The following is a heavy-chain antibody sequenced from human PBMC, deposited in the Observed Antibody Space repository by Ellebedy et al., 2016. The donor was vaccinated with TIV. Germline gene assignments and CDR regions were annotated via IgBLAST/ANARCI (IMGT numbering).Heavy chain of an antibody. J-gene: IGHJ4*02. CDR2: ISGSGGST. Sequence: GESLKISXAASGFTFSSYAMSWVRQAPGKGLEWVSAISGSGGSTYYADSVKGRFTISRDNSKNTLYLQMNSLRAEDTAVYYCAKDEGVIVVVVAKPLDYWGQGTLVTVSS. CDR3: AKDEGVIVVVVAKPLDY. CDR1: GFTFSSYA. V-gene: IGHV3-23*01. D-gene: IGHD2-15*01.